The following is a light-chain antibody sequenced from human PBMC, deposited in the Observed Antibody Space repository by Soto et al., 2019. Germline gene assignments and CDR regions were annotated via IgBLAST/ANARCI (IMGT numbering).Light chain of an antibody. V-gene: IGKV1-39*01. Sequence: DIQMTQSPSSLSASVGDRVTITCRASESISRHLNWYQQKPGKAPNLVIYAASTLQNVVPSRFSGSGSGTDFTLTISSLQPEDLATYFCQQSYSTLSISFGQGTRLEIK. CDR3: QQSYSTLSIS. CDR1: ESISRH. CDR2: AAS. J-gene: IGKJ5*01.